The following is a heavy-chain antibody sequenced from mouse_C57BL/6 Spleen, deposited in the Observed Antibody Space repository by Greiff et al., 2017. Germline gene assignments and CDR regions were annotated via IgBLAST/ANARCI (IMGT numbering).Heavy chain of an antibody. CDR3: ARAYDYDAY. CDR2: ISYDGSN. D-gene: IGHD2-4*01. CDR1: GYSITSGYY. J-gene: IGHJ2*01. V-gene: IGHV3-6*01. Sequence: EVKLLESGPGLVKPSQSLSLTCSVTGYSITSGYYWNWIRQFPGNKLEWMGYISYDGSNNYNPSLKNRISITRDTSKNQFFLKLDSVTTEDTATCYCARAYDYDAYWGQGTTLTVSS.